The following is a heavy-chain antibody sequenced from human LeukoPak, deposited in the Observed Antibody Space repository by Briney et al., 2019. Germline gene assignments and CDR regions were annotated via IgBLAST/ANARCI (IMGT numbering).Heavy chain of an antibody. V-gene: IGHV3-74*01. Sequence: GGSLRLSCAASGFTFSTSWMHWVRQAPGKGLVWVSRINSDGTTIDYADSVKGRFTISRDNSKNTVFLQMNRLRADDTALYYCARSWEVGAHYGMDLWGHGTTVTVSS. CDR3: ARSWEVGAHYGMDL. CDR1: GFTFSTSW. CDR2: INSDGTTI. J-gene: IGHJ6*02. D-gene: IGHD1-26*01.